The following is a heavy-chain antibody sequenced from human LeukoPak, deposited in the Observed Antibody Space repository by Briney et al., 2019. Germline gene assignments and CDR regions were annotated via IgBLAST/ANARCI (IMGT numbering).Heavy chain of an antibody. Sequence: ASVKVSCKTSGYTFTTYGISWVRQAPGQGLEWMGWINGHKGNTIYAQKLRGRVTMTTDTSTTTAYMDLRSLRPDDTAVYYCARDHVPRGDGYNYYEYWGQGTLVTVSS. CDR3: ARDHVPRGDGYNYYEY. V-gene: IGHV1-18*01. CDR1: GYTFTTYG. D-gene: IGHD5-24*01. J-gene: IGHJ4*02. CDR2: INGHKGNT.